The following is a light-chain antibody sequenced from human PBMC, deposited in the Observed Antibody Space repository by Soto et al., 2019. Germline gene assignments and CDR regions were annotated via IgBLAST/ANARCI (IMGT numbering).Light chain of an antibody. CDR3: QVWDTSSDHLYV. V-gene: IGLV3-21*02. J-gene: IGLJ1*01. CDR2: DDS. Sequence: SDELTQTPSLSVARGQTARITCGGNDIGSKSVHWYQQRPGQAPVLVVYDDSDRPSGIPDRFSGSKSENMATLTISRVEAGDEADYYCQVWDTSSDHLYVFGSGTKVTVL. CDR1: DIGSKS.